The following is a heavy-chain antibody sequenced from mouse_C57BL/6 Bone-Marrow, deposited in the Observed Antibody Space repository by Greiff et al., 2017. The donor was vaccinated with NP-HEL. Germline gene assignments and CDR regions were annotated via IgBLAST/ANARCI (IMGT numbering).Heavy chain of an antibody. CDR2: ISSGGSYT. Sequence: DVMLVESGGDLVKPGGSLKLSCAASGFTFSSYGMSWVRQTPDKRLEWVATISSGGSYTYYPDSVKGRFTISRDNAKNTLYLQMSSLKSEDTAMYYCARLVYWYFDVWGTGTTVTVSS. V-gene: IGHV5-6*02. J-gene: IGHJ1*03. CDR1: GFTFSSYG. CDR3: ARLVYWYFDV.